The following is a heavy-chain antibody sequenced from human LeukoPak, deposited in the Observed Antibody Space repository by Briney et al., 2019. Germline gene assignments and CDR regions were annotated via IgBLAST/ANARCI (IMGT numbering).Heavy chain of an antibody. V-gene: IGHV4-59*01. D-gene: IGHD5-18*01. CDR1: GASISRYY. CDR2: IYYSGST. J-gene: IGHJ3*02. Sequence: SETLSLTCTVSGASISRYYWTWIRQPPGKGLEWIGYIYYSGSTNYNPSLKSRVTISVDTSKNQFSLKLSSVTAADTAVYYCARDLSVTTRDDAFDIWGQGTMVTVSS. CDR3: ARDLSVTTRDDAFDI.